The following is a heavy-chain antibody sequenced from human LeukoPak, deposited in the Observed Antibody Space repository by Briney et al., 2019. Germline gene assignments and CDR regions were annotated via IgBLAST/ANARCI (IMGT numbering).Heavy chain of an antibody. V-gene: IGHV3-30-3*01. CDR3: ARDGANSGYDLYSEY. D-gene: IGHD5-12*01. CDR1: GFTFSSYA. CDR2: ISYDGSNK. J-gene: IGHJ4*02. Sequence: SGGSLRLSCAASGFTFSSYAMHWVRQAPGKGLEWVAVISYDGSNKYYADSVKGRFTISRDNSKNTLYLQMNSLRAEDTAVYYCARDGANSGYDLYSEYWGQGTLVTVSS.